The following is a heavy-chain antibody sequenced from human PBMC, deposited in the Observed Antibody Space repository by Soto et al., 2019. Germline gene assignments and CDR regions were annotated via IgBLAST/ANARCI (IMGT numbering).Heavy chain of an antibody. V-gene: IGHV3-7*01. CDR1: GFTFSSYW. CDR2: IKQDGSEK. Sequence: GGSLRLSCAASGFTFSSYWMSWVRQAPGKGLEWVANIKQDGSEKYYVDSVKGRFTISRDNAKNSLYVQMNSLRAEDTAVYYCATSVRYCSGGSCYFGSFFGYWGQGTLVTVSS. D-gene: IGHD2-15*01. CDR3: ATSVRYCSGGSCYFGSFFGY. J-gene: IGHJ4*02.